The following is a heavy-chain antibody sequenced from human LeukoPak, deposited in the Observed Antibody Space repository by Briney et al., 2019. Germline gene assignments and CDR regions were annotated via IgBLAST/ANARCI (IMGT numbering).Heavy chain of an antibody. Sequence: KSSETPSLTCAVYGGSFSGYYWSWIRQPPGKGLEWFGEINHSGSTNYNPSLKSRVTISVDTSKNQFSLKLSSVTAADTAVYYCAAEVADDAFDIWGQGTMVTVSS. CDR3: AAEVADDAFDI. J-gene: IGHJ3*02. CDR1: GGSFSGYY. D-gene: IGHD5-12*01. V-gene: IGHV4-34*01. CDR2: INHSGST.